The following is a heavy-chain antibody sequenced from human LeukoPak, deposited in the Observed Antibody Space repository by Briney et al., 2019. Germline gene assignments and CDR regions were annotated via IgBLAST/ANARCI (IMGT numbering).Heavy chain of an antibody. CDR3: ARGKNWNDLTFDY. D-gene: IGHD1-1*01. J-gene: IGHJ4*02. CDR2: IIPIFGTA. V-gene: IGHV1-69*06. Sequence: SVKVSCKASRGTFSSYAISWVRQAPGQGLEWMGGIIPIFGTANYAQKFQGRVTITADKSTSTAYMELSSLRSEDTAVYYCARGKNWNDLTFDYWGQGTLVTVSS. CDR1: RGTFSSYA.